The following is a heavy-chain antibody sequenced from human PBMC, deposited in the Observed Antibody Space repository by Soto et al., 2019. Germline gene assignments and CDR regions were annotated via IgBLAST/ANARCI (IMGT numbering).Heavy chain of an antibody. CDR3: AKEAVASEQVPIPGDS. CDR1: GLTFRNYA. Sequence: EVYLLESGGGLVQPGGSLRLSCTASGLTFRNYAMTWVRQAPGRGLEWVSGISGSGSMKYYADSVKGRSTISRDNSKNMLFLQMDSLRDEDTAMYHCAKEAVASEQVPIPGDSWGQGTLVTVSS. CDR2: ISGSGSMK. D-gene: IGHD2-15*01. V-gene: IGHV3-23*01. J-gene: IGHJ4*02.